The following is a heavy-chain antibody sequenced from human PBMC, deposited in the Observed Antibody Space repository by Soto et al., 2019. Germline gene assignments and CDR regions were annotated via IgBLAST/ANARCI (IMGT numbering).Heavy chain of an antibody. V-gene: IGHV4-31*03. CDR2: RSYSGST. CDR3: AREGGLAYCGGDCLYNWFDP. CDR1: GGSISSCDYY. Sequence: PSEALSLTCTVSGGSISSCDYYWGWFLQHPVKGLEWIGYRSYSGSTCYNPSLKSRVTIVVDTSRNQFSLRLSSVTAADTAVYYCAREGGLAYCGGDCLYNWFDPWGQGTLVTVSS. J-gene: IGHJ5*02. D-gene: IGHD2-21*02.